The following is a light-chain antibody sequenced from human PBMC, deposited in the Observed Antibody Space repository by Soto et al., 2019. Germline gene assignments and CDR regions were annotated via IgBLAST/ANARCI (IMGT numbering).Light chain of an antibody. CDR2: DLS. J-gene: IGLJ1*01. CDR3: SSYTSSSTYV. CDR1: SSDVGGYNY. Sequence: QSVLTQPASVSGSPGQSITISCTGTSSDVGGYNYVSWYQQLPGKAPKLMIYDLSNRPSGVSNRFSGSKSGNTASLTISGLRAEDEADYYCSSYTSSSTYVFGTGTKVTVL. V-gene: IGLV2-14*01.